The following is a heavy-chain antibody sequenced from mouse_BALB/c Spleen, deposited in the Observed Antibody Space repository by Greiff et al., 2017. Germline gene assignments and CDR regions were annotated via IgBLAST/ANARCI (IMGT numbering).Heavy chain of an antibody. CDR2: INPYNGDT. J-gene: IGHJ2*01. CDR3: GRGYYDYESHYFDY. V-gene: IGHV1-37*01. CDR1: GYSFTGYF. D-gene: IGHD2-4*01. Sequence: EVKLMESGPELVKPGASVKISCKASGYSFTGYFMNWVKQSHGKSLEWIGRINPYNGDTFYNQKFKGKATLTVDKSSSTAHMELLSLTSEDSAIYYCGRGYYDYESHYFDYWGQGTTLTVSS.